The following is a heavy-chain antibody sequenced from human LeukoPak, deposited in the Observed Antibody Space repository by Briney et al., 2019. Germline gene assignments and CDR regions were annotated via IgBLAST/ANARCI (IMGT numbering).Heavy chain of an antibody. D-gene: IGHD3-22*01. CDR1: GGSISSGGYY. CDR3: ARESYYYDSSGYWYYFDY. V-gene: IGHV4-31*03. J-gene: IGHJ4*02. Sequence: PSQTLSLTCTVSGGSISSGGYYWSWIRQHPGKGLEWIGYIYYSGSTYYNPSLKSRVTISVDTSKNQFSLKLCSVTAADTAVYYCARESYYYDSSGYWYYFDYWGQGTLVTVSS. CDR2: IYYSGST.